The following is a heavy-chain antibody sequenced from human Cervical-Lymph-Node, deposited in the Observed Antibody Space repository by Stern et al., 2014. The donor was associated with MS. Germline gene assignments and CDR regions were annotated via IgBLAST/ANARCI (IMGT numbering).Heavy chain of an antibody. J-gene: IGHJ4*02. CDR1: GFSLSNSGVA. CDR2: IYGDDNK. V-gene: IGHV2-5*02. Sequence: ESGPALVKPTQTLTLTCSFAGFSLSNSGVAVGWIRQPPGKALEWLGVIYGDDNKRYSPSLKSRLTITKDTSKNEVVLTMTNMDPVDTATYYCAHRRYGDLNYWGQGTRVTVSS. CDR3: AHRRYGDLNY. D-gene: IGHD4-17*01.